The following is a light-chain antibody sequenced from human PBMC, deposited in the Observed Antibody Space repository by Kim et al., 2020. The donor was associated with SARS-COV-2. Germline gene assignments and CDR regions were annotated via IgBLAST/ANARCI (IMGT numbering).Light chain of an antibody. Sequence: EIVLTQSPGTLSLSPGERATLSCRASQSVSSSYLAWYQQKPGQAPRLLIYGASSRATGIPDRISGSGSGTDFTLTISRLEPEDFAVYYCQQYGSFPWTFGQGTKVDIK. V-gene: IGKV3-20*01. CDR3: QQYGSFPWT. J-gene: IGKJ1*01. CDR1: QSVSSSY. CDR2: GAS.